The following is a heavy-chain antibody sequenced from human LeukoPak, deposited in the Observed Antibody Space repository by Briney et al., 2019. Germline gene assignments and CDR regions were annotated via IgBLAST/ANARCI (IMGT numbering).Heavy chain of an antibody. J-gene: IGHJ6*02. V-gene: IGHV4-59*01. CDR2: IYYSGST. CDR3: ARDQIEMATIMDYYYGMDV. D-gene: IGHD5-24*01. Sequence: SETLSLTCTVSGGSISSYYWSWIRQPPGKGLEWIGYIYYSGSTNYNPSLKSRDTISVDTSKNQFSLKLSSVTAADTAVYYCARDQIEMATIMDYYYGMDVWGQGTTVTVSS. CDR1: GGSISSYY.